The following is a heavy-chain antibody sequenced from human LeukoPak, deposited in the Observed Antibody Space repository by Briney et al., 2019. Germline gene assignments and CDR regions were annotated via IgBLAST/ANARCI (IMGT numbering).Heavy chain of an antibody. CDR3: AIDNPIEKVPGLGPGS. V-gene: IGHV3-30*02. J-gene: IGHJ5*02. D-gene: IGHD2-2*01. Sequence: GGSLRLSCAASGFTVSSNYMSWDRQAPGKGLEWLAFIQFHGSDIFYADSVEGRFTISRDNSRNTLYLQMNSLRPEDTAVYYCAIDNPIEKVPGLGPGSWGQGTLVTVSS. CDR1: GFTVSSNY. CDR2: IQFHGSDI.